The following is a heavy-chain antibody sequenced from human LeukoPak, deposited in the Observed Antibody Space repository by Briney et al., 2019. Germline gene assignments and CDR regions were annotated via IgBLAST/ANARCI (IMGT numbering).Heavy chain of an antibody. D-gene: IGHD5-12*01. Sequence: SETLSLTCTVSGVSISSSNSYWGWIRQPPGKGLEWIGSIYYSGNTYYNASLKSQVSISIDTSKNQFSLRLSSVTAADTAVYYCARGKALIVATIFDYWGQGTLVTVSS. V-gene: IGHV4-39*01. CDR3: ARGKALIVATIFDY. CDR2: IYYSGNT. J-gene: IGHJ4*02. CDR1: GVSISSSNSY.